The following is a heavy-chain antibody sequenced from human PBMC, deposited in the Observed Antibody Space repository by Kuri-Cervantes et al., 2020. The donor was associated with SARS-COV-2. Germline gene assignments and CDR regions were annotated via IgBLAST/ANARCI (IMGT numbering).Heavy chain of an antibody. D-gene: IGHD1-1*01. CDR2: ISYDGSNK. CDR1: GFTFSSYA. J-gene: IGHJ4*02. V-gene: IGHV3-30-3*01. CDR3: VRDGDHWNFDY. Sequence: GESLKISCSASGFTFSSYAMRWVRQAPGKGLEWVAVISYDGSNKYYADSVKGRFTISRDNSKNTLYLQMNSLRAEDTAVYYCVRDGDHWNFDYWGQGTLVTVSS.